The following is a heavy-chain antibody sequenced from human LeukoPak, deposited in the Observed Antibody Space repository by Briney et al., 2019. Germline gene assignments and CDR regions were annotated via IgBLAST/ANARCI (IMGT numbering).Heavy chain of an antibody. V-gene: IGHV4-31*03. D-gene: IGHD6-13*01. J-gene: IGHJ4*02. Sequence: PSQTLSLTCTVSGGSISSGGYYWSWIRQHPGKGLEWIGYIYYSGSTYYNPSLKSRVTISVDTSKNRFSLKLSSVTAADTAVYYCAILLGSSSWYVDYWGQGTLVTVSS. CDR2: IYYSGST. CDR3: AILLGSSSWYVDY. CDR1: GGSISSGGYY.